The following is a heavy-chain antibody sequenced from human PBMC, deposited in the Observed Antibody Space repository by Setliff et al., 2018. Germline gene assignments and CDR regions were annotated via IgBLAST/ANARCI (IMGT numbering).Heavy chain of an antibody. CDR3: ARNPDFLQYSFDL. CDR2: IYYSGST. V-gene: IGHV4-39*07. J-gene: IGHJ2*01. CDR1: GGSISSSSYY. Sequence: SETLSLTCTVSGGSISSSSYYWGWIRQPPGKGLEWIGYIYYSGSTYYNPSLKSRVTISVDTSKNQFSLKLSSVTAADTALYYCARNPDFLQYSFDLWGRGTLVTVSS. D-gene: IGHD5-12*01.